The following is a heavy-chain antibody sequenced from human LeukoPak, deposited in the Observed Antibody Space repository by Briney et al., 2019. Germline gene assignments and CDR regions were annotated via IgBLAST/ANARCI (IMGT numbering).Heavy chain of an antibody. V-gene: IGHV3-30*04. CDR1: GFTFSSYA. J-gene: IGHJ4*02. Sequence: GGSLRLSCAASGFTFSSYAMHWVRQAPGKGLEWVAVISYDGSNKYYADSVKGRFTISRDNSKNTLYLQMNSLRAEDTAVYYCARDLAYCGGDCPYYFDYWGQGTLVTVSS. D-gene: IGHD2-21*02. CDR2: ISYDGSNK. CDR3: ARDLAYCGGDCPYYFDY.